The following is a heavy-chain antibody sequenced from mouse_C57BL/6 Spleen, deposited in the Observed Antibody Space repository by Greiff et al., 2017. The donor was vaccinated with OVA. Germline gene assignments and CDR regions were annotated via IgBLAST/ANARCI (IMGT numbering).Heavy chain of an antibody. Sequence: LVESGAELVRPGASVTLSCKASGYTFTDYEMHWVKQTPVHGLEWIGAIDPETGGTAYNQKFKGKAILTADKSSSTAYMELRSLTSEDSAVYYCTEGSSRQGFAYWGQGTLVTVSA. D-gene: IGHD3-2*02. CDR2: IDPETGGT. J-gene: IGHJ3*01. CDR1: GYTFTDYE. V-gene: IGHV1-15*01. CDR3: TEGSSRQGFAY.